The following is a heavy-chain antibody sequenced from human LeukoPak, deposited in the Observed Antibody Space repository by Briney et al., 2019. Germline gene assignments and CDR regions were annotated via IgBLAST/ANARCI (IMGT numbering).Heavy chain of an antibody. D-gene: IGHD5-24*01. CDR1: GFTFSSSA. CDR3: AKSGYNRFDY. J-gene: IGHJ4*02. CDR2: ISGSGSGGST. V-gene: IGHV3-23*01. Sequence: PGGSLRLSCAASGFTFSSSAMSWVRQAPGKGLEWVSSISGSGSGGSTYYADSVKGRFTISRDNSKNTLYLQMNSLRAEDTAVYYCAKSGYNRFDYWVQGTLVTVSS.